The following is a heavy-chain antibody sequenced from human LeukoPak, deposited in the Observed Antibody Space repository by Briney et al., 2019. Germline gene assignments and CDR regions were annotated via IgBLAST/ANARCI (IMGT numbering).Heavy chain of an antibody. Sequence: GESLKISCKGSGYRFTSYWIGWVRQMPGKGLEWMGIIYPGDSDTRYSPSFQGQVTISADKSISTAYLQWSSLKASDTAMYYCARQGGNSFYYYYMDVWGKGTTVTVSS. CDR2: IYPGDSDT. V-gene: IGHV5-51*01. J-gene: IGHJ6*03. D-gene: IGHD4-23*01. CDR3: ARQGGNSFYYYYMDV. CDR1: GYRFTSYW.